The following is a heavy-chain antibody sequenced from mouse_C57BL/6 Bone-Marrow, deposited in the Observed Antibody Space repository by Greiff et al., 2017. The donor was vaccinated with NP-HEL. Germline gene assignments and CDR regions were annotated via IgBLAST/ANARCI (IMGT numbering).Heavy chain of an antibody. J-gene: IGHJ1*03. D-gene: IGHD2-10*02. CDR1: GYAFSSYW. CDR2: IYPGDGDT. Sequence: QVQLQQSGAELVKPGASVKISCKASGYAFSSYWMNWVKQRPGKGLEWIGQIYPGDGDTNYNGKFKGKATLTADKSSSTAYMQLSSLTSEDSAVYFCASPYGNYLYWYFDVWGTGTTVTVSS. CDR3: ASPYGNYLYWYFDV. V-gene: IGHV1-80*01.